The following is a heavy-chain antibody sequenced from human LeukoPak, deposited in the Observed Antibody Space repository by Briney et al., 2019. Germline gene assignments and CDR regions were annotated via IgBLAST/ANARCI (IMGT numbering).Heavy chain of an antibody. CDR1: GFTFSSYR. CDR2: IKQDGTEK. CDR3: AGGYSYGYY. Sequence: PGGSLRLSCAASGFTFSSYRMSWVRQAPGKGLEWVANIKQDGTEKYYVDSVKGRFTISRDNAKNSLYLQMNSLRAEDTALYYCAGGYSYGYYWGQGTLVTVSS. V-gene: IGHV3-7*01. J-gene: IGHJ4*02. D-gene: IGHD5-18*01.